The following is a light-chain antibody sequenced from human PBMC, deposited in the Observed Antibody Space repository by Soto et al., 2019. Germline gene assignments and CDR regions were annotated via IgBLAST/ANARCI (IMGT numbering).Light chain of an antibody. CDR3: QQYVGGT. CDR1: QSVSSSY. V-gene: IGKV3-20*01. Sequence: EIVLTQSPGTLSLSPGERATLSCRASQSVSSSYLAWYQQKPGQAPRLLIYGASSRATGIPDRFSGSGSGTDFTLTISRLEPEDFAVYYCQQYVGGTFGQGTKLEIK. CDR2: GAS. J-gene: IGKJ2*02.